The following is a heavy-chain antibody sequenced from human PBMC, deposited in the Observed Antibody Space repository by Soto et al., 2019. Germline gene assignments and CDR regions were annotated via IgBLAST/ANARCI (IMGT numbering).Heavy chain of an antibody. D-gene: IGHD3-10*01. J-gene: IGHJ4*01. Sequence: EVELVESGGGLVKPGGSLRLSCAASGLTISDAWINWVRQAPGMGLECVGRIKSIRDGGTTDFAAPVKARFAISRDDSKNMVYLQINSLNTEDTAVYYCSTDSHFSSVFVRHDYWGHGTLVTVSS. V-gene: IGHV3-15*07. CDR1: GLTISDAW. CDR2: IKSIRDGGTT. CDR3: STDSHFSSVFVRHDY.